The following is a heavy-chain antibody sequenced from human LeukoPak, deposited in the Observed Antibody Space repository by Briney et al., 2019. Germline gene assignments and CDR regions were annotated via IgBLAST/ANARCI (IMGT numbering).Heavy chain of an antibody. CDR1: GFTFSSYA. CDR2: ITNSGGTT. Sequence: GGSLRLSCAASGFTFSSYAMTWVRQGPGKGLERVSGITNSGGTTWYADSVKGRFTISRDNSENTLYLQMNSLRAEDTAVYYCAKGALGYCSGDRCYPFDYWGQGTLVTVPS. CDR3: AKGALGYCSGDRCYPFDY. D-gene: IGHD2-15*01. V-gene: IGHV3-23*01. J-gene: IGHJ4*02.